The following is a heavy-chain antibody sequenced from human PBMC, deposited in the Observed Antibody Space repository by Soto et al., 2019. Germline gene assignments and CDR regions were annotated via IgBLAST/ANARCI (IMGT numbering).Heavy chain of an antibody. CDR1: GGSISRSSSN. CDR2: IYYNGDT. J-gene: IGHJ3*02. Sequence: APETLRVTCSVSGGSISRSSSNGDWIRQPPGKGLEWIGTIYYNGDTDYNPSLKSRATISVDASDFQFSLKLSSVTAADSSIYYCARFTGYAFDILGHWPLVT. V-gene: IGHV4-39*01. CDR3: ARFTGYAFDI.